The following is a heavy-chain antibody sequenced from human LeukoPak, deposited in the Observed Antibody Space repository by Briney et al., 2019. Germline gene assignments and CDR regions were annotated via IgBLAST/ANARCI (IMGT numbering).Heavy chain of an antibody. D-gene: IGHD6-19*01. V-gene: IGHV3-21*01. Sequence: GGSLRLSCAASGFTFSSYRMNWVRQAPGKGLEWVSSISSSSSYIYYADSVKGRFTISRDNAKNSLYLQMNSLRAEDTAVYYCARDYPSAVAGTPDYWGQGTLVTVSS. CDR2: ISSSSSYI. CDR1: GFTFSSYR. CDR3: ARDYPSAVAGTPDY. J-gene: IGHJ4*02.